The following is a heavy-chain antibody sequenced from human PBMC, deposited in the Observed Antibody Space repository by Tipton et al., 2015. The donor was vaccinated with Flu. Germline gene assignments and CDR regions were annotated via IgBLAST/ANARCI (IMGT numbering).Heavy chain of an antibody. CDR2: INHSGST. CDR3: VKDRSYGDSTGDAFDI. J-gene: IGHJ3*02. D-gene: IGHD4-17*01. V-gene: IGHV4-34*01. Sequence: TLSLTCAVYGGSFSGYYWSWIRQPPGKGLEWIGEINHSGSTNYNPSLKSRVTISVDTSKNQFSLKLSSVTAADTAVYYCVKDRSYGDSTGDAFDIWGQGTMVTVSS. CDR1: GGSFSGYY.